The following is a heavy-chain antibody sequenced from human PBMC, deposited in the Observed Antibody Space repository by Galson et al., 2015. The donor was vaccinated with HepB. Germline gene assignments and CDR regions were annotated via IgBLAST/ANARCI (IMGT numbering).Heavy chain of an antibody. D-gene: IGHD1-26*01. V-gene: IGHV3-23*01. CDR1: GFTFSSYA. Sequence: SLRLSCAASGFTFSSYAMSWVRQAPGKGLEWVSAISGSGGSTYYADSVKGRFTISRDNSKNTLYLQMNSLRAEDTAVYYCAKRKIIVGARGIYWYFDLWGRGTLVTVSS. CDR3: AKRKIIVGARGIYWYFDL. J-gene: IGHJ2*01. CDR2: ISGSGGST.